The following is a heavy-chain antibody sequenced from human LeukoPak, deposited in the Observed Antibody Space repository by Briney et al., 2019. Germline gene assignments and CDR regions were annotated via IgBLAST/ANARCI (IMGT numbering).Heavy chain of an antibody. D-gene: IGHD2-15*01. Sequence: PGGSLKPSWEAPEFTFSRHWMTWFGQAPGRGLEWVANINQDGSMKQYADSVRGRFIISRDNAKNSVYLQLSSLKAEDSAVYFCARDESGGYYVYWGQGTLVTVSS. CDR2: INQDGSMK. CDR1: EFTFSRHW. J-gene: IGHJ4*02. V-gene: IGHV3-7*01. CDR3: ARDESGGYYVY.